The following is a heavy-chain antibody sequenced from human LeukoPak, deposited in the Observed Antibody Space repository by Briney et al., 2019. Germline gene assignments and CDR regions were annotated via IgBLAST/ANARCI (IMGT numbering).Heavy chain of an antibody. CDR2: IWYDGSNK. D-gene: IGHD2-8*02. CDR1: GFTFSSFD. V-gene: IGHV3-33*01. Sequence: GGSLTLSCAASGFTFSSFDMHWVRQAPGKGLEGVAVIWYDGSNKYYADSVKGRFTISRDNSQNTLYLQGNNLRAEDTAVYCCARGRWDTGGLHGLDVWGQGTTVTVSS. CDR3: ARGRWDTGGLHGLDV. J-gene: IGHJ6*02.